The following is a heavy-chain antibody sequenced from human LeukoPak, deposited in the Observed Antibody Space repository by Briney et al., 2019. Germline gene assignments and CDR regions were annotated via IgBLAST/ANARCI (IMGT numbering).Heavy chain of an antibody. V-gene: IGHV4-30-2*01. Sequence: SQSLSLTCPVYGYAILRGGFSWNWIRQARGRGLEGIGCIYDRGPAHYNPSLKSRFTISVDRPKNQFFLNVTSLTAADTAVYYCARSRQASGLFSSWGQGTLVVVSS. CDR2: IYDRGPA. CDR3: ARSRQASGLFSS. J-gene: IGHJ5*02. D-gene: IGHD3-10*01. CDR1: GYAILRGGFS.